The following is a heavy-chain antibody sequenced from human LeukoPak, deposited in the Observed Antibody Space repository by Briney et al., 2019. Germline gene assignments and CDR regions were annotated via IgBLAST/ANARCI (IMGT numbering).Heavy chain of an antibody. CDR3: ARTDGRRDAYDI. CDR2: IYYSGST. J-gene: IGHJ3*02. V-gene: IGHV4-39*07. D-gene: IGHD1-26*01. CDR1: GGSISSSSYY. Sequence: PSETLSLTCTVSGGSISSSSYYWGWIRQPPGKGLEWIGSIYYSGSTYYNPSLKSRVTISVDTSKNQFSLKLSSVTAADTAVYYCARTDGRRDAYDIWGQGTVVTASS.